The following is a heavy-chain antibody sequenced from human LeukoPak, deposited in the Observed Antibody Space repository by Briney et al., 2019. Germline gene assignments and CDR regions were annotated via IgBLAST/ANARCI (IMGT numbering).Heavy chain of an antibody. Sequence: GGSLRLSCSASGFTFSRSAMHWVRQAPGQGLEYVSGINDNGRATHYGDSLKGRFTISRDNSKNTLYPQMSSLTAEDTAVYYCVNDVSGSYTFDYWGRGTLVTVSS. CDR3: VNDVSGSYTFDY. D-gene: IGHD1-26*01. J-gene: IGHJ4*02. CDR1: GFTFSRSA. V-gene: IGHV3-64D*09. CDR2: INDNGRAT.